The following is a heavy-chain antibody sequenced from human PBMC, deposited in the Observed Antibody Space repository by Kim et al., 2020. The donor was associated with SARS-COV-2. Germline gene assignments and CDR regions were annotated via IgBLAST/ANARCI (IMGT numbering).Heavy chain of an antibody. V-gene: IGHV3-15*01. CDR1: GFTFSNAW. J-gene: IGHJ6*02. CDR2: IKSKTDGGTT. Sequence: GGSLRLSCAASGFTFSNAWMSWVRQAPGKGLEWVGRIKSKTDGGTTDYTAPVKGRFTISRDDSKNTLYLQMNSLKTEDTAVYYCRRGFNYGMDVWGQGTTVTVSS. CDR3: RRGFNYGMDV.